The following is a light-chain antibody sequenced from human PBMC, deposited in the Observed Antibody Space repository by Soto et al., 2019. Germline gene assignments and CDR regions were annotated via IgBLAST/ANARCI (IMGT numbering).Light chain of an antibody. V-gene: IGKV1-8*01. CDR3: QQYDHYPIT. Sequence: AIRMTQSPSSFSASTGDRVTITCRASQGISSYLAWYQQKPGKAPKLLIYAASTLQSGVPSRFSGSGSGTDFTLTISSLQPDDLASYYCQQYDHYPITFGQGTRLEI. J-gene: IGKJ5*01. CDR1: QGISSY. CDR2: AAS.